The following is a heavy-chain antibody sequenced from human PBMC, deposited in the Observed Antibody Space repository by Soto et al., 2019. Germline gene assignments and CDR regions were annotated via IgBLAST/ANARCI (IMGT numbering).Heavy chain of an antibody. V-gene: IGHV3-74*01. Sequence: EVQLVESGGGLVQPGGSLRLSCAASGFTFSSYWMHWVRQAPGEGLVWVSRINSDGSSTSYADSVKGRFTISRDNAKYTLYLQMNSLSAEDTAVYYCARGGYQLLFAFDIWGQGTMVTVSS. CDR3: ARGGYQLLFAFDI. D-gene: IGHD2-2*01. CDR1: GFTFSSYW. J-gene: IGHJ3*02. CDR2: INSDGSST.